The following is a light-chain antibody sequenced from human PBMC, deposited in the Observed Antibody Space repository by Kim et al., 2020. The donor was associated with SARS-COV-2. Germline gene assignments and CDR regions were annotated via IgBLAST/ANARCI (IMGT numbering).Light chain of an antibody. Sequence: QSVTISYTGIISNIGAVYEVHWYQQLPGTAPKLLIYGDINRPSRVPVLFAGSNSGTSATLAITGLQTEDESDYFCQSYDTSLCCYVFGSGTKVTFL. CDR3: QSYDTSLCCYV. CDR1: ISNIGAVYE. V-gene: IGLV1-40*01. J-gene: IGLJ1*01. CDR2: GDI.